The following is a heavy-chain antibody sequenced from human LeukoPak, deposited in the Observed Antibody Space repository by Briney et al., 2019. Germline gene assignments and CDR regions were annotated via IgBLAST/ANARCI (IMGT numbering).Heavy chain of an antibody. CDR2: IYYSGST. CDR1: GGSISSGGYY. J-gene: IGHJ4*02. D-gene: IGHD3-16*01. V-gene: IGHV4-31*03. Sequence: SQTLSLTCTVSGGSISSGGYYWSWIRQHPGKGLEWIGYIYYSGSTYYNPSLKSRVTISVDTSKNQFSLKLSSVTAADTAVYYCARGGVGLYYFDYWGQGTLVTVSS. CDR3: ARGGVGLYYFDY.